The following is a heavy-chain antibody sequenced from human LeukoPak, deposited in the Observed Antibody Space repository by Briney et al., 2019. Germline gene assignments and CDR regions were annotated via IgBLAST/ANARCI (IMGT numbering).Heavy chain of an antibody. CDR3: ARIIGAFGTYRYDW. J-gene: IGHJ4*02. Sequence: GGSLRLSCEVSGFIFSSYWMSWVRQAPGKGLEWVGNINQEGRERNHGDSVNGRFTISRDNAENSLYLQMNSLRAEDTAVYYCARIIGAFGTYRYDWWGQGTMVSVSS. V-gene: IGHV3-7*01. D-gene: IGHD3-16*02. CDR1: GFIFSSYW. CDR2: INQEGRER.